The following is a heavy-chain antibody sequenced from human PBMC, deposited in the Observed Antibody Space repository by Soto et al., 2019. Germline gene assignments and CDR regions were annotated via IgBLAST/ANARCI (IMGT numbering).Heavy chain of an antibody. V-gene: IGHV3-7*05. CDR3: ARDHYDGIYGAFDT. J-gene: IGHJ3*02. D-gene: IGHD5-12*01. CDR1: GFMFSNYW. Sequence: EVQLVESGGTLVQPGGSLRLSCVASGFMFSNYWMTWVRQAPGKGLEWVANIKHDGSEKQYVDSVKGRFTISRDNAKNSLYLQIDSLRADDTAVYFCARDHYDGIYGAFDTWGQGTMVIVSS. CDR2: IKHDGSEK.